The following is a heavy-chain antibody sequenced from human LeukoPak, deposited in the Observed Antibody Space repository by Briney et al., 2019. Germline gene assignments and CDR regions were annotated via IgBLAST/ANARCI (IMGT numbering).Heavy chain of an antibody. Sequence: GGSLRLSCAASGFTFSSYAMSWVRQAPGKGLEWGSAISGSGGSTYYADSVKGRFTISRDNSKNTLYLQMNSLRAEDTAVYYCASKYYDFWSGYYHWGDYWGQGTLVTVSS. CDR1: GFTFSSYA. J-gene: IGHJ4*02. CDR2: ISGSGGST. D-gene: IGHD3-3*01. V-gene: IGHV3-23*01. CDR3: ASKYYDFWSGYYHWGDY.